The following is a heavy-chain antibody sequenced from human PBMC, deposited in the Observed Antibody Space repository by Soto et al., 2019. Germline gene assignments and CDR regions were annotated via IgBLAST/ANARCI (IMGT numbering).Heavy chain of an antibody. J-gene: IGHJ4*02. CDR3: ARDGYCSGGSCYSVPVFDY. Sequence: SLRLSCAASGVTFSSYGMHWVRQAPGKGLEWVAVIWYDGSNKYYADSVKGRFTISRDNSKNTLYLQMNSLRAEDTAVYYCARDGYCSGGSCYSVPVFDYWGQG. CDR1: GVTFSSYG. CDR2: IWYDGSNK. V-gene: IGHV3-33*01. D-gene: IGHD2-15*01.